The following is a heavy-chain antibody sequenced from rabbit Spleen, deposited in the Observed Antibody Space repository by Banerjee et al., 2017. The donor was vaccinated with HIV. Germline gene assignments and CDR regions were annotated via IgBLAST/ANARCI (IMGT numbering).Heavy chain of an antibody. D-gene: IGHD8-1*01. Sequence: QSLEESGGDLVKPGASLTLTCTASGFSFSSNYYMCWVRQAPGKGLEWIACIYAGSSGSTYYASWAKGRFTFSKTSSTTVTLQMTSLTDADTATYFCARDTGSSFSSYGMDLWGPGTLVTVS. V-gene: IGHV1S40*01. J-gene: IGHJ6*01. CDR1: GFSFSSNYY. CDR3: ARDTGSSFSSYGMDL. CDR2: IYAGSSGST.